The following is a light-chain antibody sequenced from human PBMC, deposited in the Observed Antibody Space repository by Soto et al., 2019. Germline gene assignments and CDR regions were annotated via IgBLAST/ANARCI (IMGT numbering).Light chain of an antibody. CDR1: QSVGSS. V-gene: IGKV3-15*01. CDR2: GAS. Sequence: DILVTQSPDTLSVSPGERATLSCRASQSVGSSLAWFQQKPGESPRLLIYGASTRATEVPARFSGSGSVTDFTLTISSLLSEDSAVYYCQQYYYLPETFGQGTKVEIK. J-gene: IGKJ1*01. CDR3: QQYYYLPET.